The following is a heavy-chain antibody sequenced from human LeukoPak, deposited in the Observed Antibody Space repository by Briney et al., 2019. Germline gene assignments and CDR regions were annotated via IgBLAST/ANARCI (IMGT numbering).Heavy chain of an antibody. CDR2: MNPKSGDR. V-gene: IGHV1-8*01. D-gene: IGHD2-15*01. Sequence: ASVRVSSKASGDIFTTYDVHWVRQASGQGLEWMGWMNPKSGDRGYAQKFQDRVAMTMNNSIRTAYMELRGLQPEDTAVYYCASGWYYHYFGTDVWGQGTTVIVSS. CDR3: ASGWYYHYFGTDV. J-gene: IGHJ6*02. CDR1: GDIFTTYD.